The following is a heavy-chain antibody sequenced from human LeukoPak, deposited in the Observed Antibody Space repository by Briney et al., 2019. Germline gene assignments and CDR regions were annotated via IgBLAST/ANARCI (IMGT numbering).Heavy chain of an antibody. J-gene: IGHJ6*03. D-gene: IGHD2-15*01. CDR2: MNPNSGNT. CDR1: GYTFTSYD. Sequence: GASVKVSCKASGYTFTSYDINWVRQATGQGLEWMGWMNPNSGNTGYAQKFQGRVTITRNTSISTAYMELSSLRSEDTAVYYCARGHVVVVAAPYYYYYMDDWGKGTTVTVSS. V-gene: IGHV1-8*03. CDR3: ARGHVVVVAAPYYYYYMDD.